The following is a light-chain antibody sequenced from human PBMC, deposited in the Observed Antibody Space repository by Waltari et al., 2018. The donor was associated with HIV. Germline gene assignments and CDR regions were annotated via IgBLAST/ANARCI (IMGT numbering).Light chain of an antibody. V-gene: IGKV3-15*01. CDR3: QQYNNWPRK. CDR2: GAS. Sequence: EIVLTQSPVSLSLSPGERATLSCRASQRVSSNLAWYQQKPGQAPSLLLYGASTRATGIPARFSGSGSGTEFTLTIDSLQPDDFTLYYCQQYNNWPRKFGQGTKVEI. CDR1: QRVSSN. J-gene: IGKJ1*01.